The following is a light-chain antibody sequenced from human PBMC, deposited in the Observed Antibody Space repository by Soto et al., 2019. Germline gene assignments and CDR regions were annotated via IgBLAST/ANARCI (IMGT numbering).Light chain of an antibody. CDR3: QQYNSDPWT. V-gene: IGKV1-5*01. J-gene: IGKJ1*01. CDR2: DAS. Sequence: DIQMTQSPSTLSASVGDRVTITCRASQSISSWLAWYQQKPGKAPKLLIYDASSLESGVPSRFSGSGSGTEFTLTISSLRPDDFATYYCQQYNSDPWTFGQGTKVEIK. CDR1: QSISSW.